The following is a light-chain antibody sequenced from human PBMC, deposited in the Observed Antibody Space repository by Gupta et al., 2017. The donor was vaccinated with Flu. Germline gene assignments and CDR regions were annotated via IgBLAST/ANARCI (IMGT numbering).Light chain of an antibody. CDR3: QNYNYH. CDR1: QNIDDW. CDR2: KAS. Sequence: TQSPSTLSASVGDRVTITCRASQNIDDWLAWYQQKPGKAPQLLICKASKLESAVPSRFGGSGFGTEFTLTISSLQPDDSAIYYCQNYNYHFGGGTKVEIK. V-gene: IGKV1-5*03. J-gene: IGKJ4*01.